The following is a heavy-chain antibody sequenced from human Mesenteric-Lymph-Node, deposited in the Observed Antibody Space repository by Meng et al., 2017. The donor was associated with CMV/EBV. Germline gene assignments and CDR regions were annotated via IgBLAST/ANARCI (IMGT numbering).Heavy chain of an antibody. Sequence: TRSLTCTVCGGSISSDNYYWSWIRQHPGKGLEWIGYIYYSGSTYYNPSLKSRVTISVDTSRNQFSLRLSSVTAADTAVYYCASNYERNWGQGTLVTVS. CDR2: IYYSGST. V-gene: IGHV4-31*03. CDR1: GGSISSDNYY. D-gene: IGHD1-7*01. J-gene: IGHJ4*02. CDR3: ASNYERN.